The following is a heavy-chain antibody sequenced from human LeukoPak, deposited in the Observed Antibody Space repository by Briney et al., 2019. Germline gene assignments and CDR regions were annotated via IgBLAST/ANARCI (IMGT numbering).Heavy chain of an antibody. CDR1: GFRFKSYG. V-gene: IGHV3-30*18. D-gene: IGHD2-2*03. Sequence: GRSLRLSCAAAGFRFKSYGMHWVRQAPGKGLEWVAVISYDGSNTYYVDSVKGRFSISRDNSNNTVYLQLNSLKVEDTAVYYCAKDWILLFLGPLRSSYMDVWGKGTAVTVSS. CDR2: ISYDGSNT. CDR3: AKDWILLFLGPLRSSYMDV. J-gene: IGHJ6*03.